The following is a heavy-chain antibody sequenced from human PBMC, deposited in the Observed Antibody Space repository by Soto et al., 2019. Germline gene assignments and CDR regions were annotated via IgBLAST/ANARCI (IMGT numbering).Heavy chain of an antibody. CDR3: ARLNYFASGSEYYHGMDV. J-gene: IGHJ6*02. Sequence: QVQLVQSGAEVKKPGASVKVSCKASGYTFTGYYMHWVRQAPGQGLEWMGWIHPDSGDTEYAQKFQGWVTMTRDTSINTAYMELSSLKSDDTAVYYCARLNYFASGSEYYHGMDVWGQGTTVTVSS. D-gene: IGHD3-10*01. V-gene: IGHV1-2*04. CDR1: GYTFTGYY. CDR2: IHPDSGDT.